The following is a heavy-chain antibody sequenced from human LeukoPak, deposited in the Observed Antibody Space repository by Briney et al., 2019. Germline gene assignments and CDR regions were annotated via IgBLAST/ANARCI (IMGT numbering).Heavy chain of an antibody. CDR2: ISGSGRST. CDR3: ARVAGESRDY. CDR1: GFTFSSYA. J-gene: IGHJ4*02. V-gene: IGHV3-23*01. D-gene: IGHD3-10*01. Sequence: GGSLRLSCAASGFTFSSYAVTWVRQAPGKGLEWVSAISGSGRSTYYADSVKGRFTISRDNSKNTLYLQMNSLRAEDTAVYYCARVAGESRDYWGQGTLVTVSS.